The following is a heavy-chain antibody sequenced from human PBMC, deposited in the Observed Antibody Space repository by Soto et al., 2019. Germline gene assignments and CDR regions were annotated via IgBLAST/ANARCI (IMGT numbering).Heavy chain of an antibody. D-gene: IGHD2-2*02. CDR1: GVSISSNY. CDR3: GRVSSMATIPF. Sequence: QVQLHESGPGVVKPSETLSLNCTVSGVSISSNYWSWIRQPPGKGLEWIGYIYYSGTTIYNPSLKSRVTISVDTSKNQFSLKTTSVTAAYTAIYYCGRVSSMATIPFWGQGTLVTVSS. J-gene: IGHJ4*02. CDR2: IYYSGTT. V-gene: IGHV4-59*01.